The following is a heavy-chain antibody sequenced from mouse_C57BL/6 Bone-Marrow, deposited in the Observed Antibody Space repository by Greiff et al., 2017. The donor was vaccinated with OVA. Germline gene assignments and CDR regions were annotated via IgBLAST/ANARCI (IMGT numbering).Heavy chain of an antibody. Sequence: EVKVVESGAELVRPGASVKLSCTASGFNITGDYMHWVKQRPEQGLEWIGWIDPENGDTKYASKFPGKATITADTSSNTAYLQLSSLTSEATAVYSGPSYGNFDYWGQGTTLTVSS. CDR1: GFNITGDY. CDR3: PSYGNFDY. J-gene: IGHJ2*01. D-gene: IGHD2-1*01. V-gene: IGHV14-4*01. CDR2: IDPENGDT.